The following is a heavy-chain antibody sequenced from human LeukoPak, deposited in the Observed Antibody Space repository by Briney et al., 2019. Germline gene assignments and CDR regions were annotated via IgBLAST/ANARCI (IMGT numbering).Heavy chain of an antibody. J-gene: IGHJ3*01. CDR2: ISSAGST. D-gene: IGHD2-21*01. CDR1: GLTFSNVW. CDR3: ASFRDTDN. V-gene: IGHV3-74*01. Sequence: GGSLRLSYEVSGLTFSNVWMHWVRHAPGQGLVWGSRISSAGSTVYADPVKGRFTISRDNAKNMLYLQMNSLRAEDTAVYYCASFRDTDNWGRGTMVTVSS.